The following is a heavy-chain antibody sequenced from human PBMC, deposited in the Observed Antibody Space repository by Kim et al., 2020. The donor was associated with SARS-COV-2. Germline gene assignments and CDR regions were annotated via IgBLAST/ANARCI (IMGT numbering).Heavy chain of an antibody. CDR3: ARDRGIDSSWSDAFDI. J-gene: IGHJ3*02. V-gene: IGHV3-11*06. D-gene: IGHD3-10*01. Sequence: VKGRFTISRDNAKNSLYLQMNSLRAEDTAVYYCARDRGIDSSWSDAFDIWGQGTMVTVSS.